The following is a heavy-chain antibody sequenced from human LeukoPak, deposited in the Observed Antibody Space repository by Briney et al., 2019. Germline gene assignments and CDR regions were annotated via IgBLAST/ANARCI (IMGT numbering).Heavy chain of an antibody. Sequence: SETLSLTCAVYGGSFSGYYWSWIRQPPGKGLEWIGEINHSGNTYYNPSLKSRVTISADRSKNQFSLKLSSVTAADTAVYYCARGVPPLYDFWSGYYPGVWFDPWGQGILVTVSS. V-gene: IGHV4-34*01. CDR2: INHSGNT. CDR3: ARGVPPLYDFWSGYYPGVWFDP. D-gene: IGHD3-3*01. CDR1: GGSFSGYY. J-gene: IGHJ5*02.